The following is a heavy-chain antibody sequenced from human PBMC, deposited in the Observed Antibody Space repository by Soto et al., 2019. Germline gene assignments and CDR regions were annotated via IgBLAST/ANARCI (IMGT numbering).Heavy chain of an antibody. CDR3: ARRIRTGTLRTAPPYAFDI. J-gene: IGHJ3*02. D-gene: IGHD3-9*01. V-gene: IGHV5-51*01. CDR1: GYSFTSYW. CDR2: IYPGDSDT. Sequence: GESLKISCKGSGYSFTSYWIGWVRQMPGKGLEWMGIIYPGDSDTRYSPSFQGQVTISADKSISTAYLQWSSLKASDTAMYYCARRIRTGTLRTAPPYAFDIWGQGTMVTVSS.